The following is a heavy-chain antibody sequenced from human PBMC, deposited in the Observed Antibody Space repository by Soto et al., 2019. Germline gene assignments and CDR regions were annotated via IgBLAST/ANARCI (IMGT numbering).Heavy chain of an antibody. J-gene: IGHJ3*01. Sequence: QVRLLESGPGLVKPAETLSLSCTVSDGFIRNSYWPWVRQSPGKGLEWIAHIYHVGTINYNPALKSRVSVSVDTARNQVFLNVTSVTAADTATYYCARDLLGYGQGVFDVWGPGTTVTVSS. V-gene: IGHV4-59*01. D-gene: IGHD5-18*01. CDR1: DGFIRNSY. CDR3: ARDLLGYGQGVFDV. CDR2: IYHVGTI.